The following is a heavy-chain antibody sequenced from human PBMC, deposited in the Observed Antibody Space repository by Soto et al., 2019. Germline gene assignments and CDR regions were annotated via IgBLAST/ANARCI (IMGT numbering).Heavy chain of an antibody. V-gene: IGHV1-69*01. CDR2: IIPIFGTA. Sequence: QVQLVQSGAEVKKPGSSVKVSCKASGGTFSSYAISWVRQAPGQGLEWMGGIIPIFGTANYAQKFQGRVTITADESTSTAYMELSSLRSEDTAVYYCVGAYPFYSSSRVWFDPWGQGTLVTVSS. CDR3: VGAYPFYSSSRVWFDP. CDR1: GGTFSSYA. D-gene: IGHD6-6*01. J-gene: IGHJ5*02.